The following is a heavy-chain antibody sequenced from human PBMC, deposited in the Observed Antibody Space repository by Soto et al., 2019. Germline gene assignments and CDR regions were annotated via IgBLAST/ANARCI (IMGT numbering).Heavy chain of an antibody. D-gene: IGHD6-6*01. CDR1: GGTFSSYA. CDR2: IIPIFGTA. CDR3: ARDPRGGQLVTPGYYYYGMDV. Sequence: GASVKVSCKASGGTFSSYAISWVRQAPGQGLEWMGGIIPIFGTANYAQKFQGRVTITADKSTSTAYMELSSLRSEDTAVYYCARDPRGGQLVTPGYYYYGMDVWGQGTTVTVSS. V-gene: IGHV1-69*06. J-gene: IGHJ6*02.